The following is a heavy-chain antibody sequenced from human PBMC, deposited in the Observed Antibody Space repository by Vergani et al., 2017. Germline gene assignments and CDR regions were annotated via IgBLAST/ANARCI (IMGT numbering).Heavy chain of an antibody. J-gene: IGHJ4*02. V-gene: IGHV4-34*01. Sequence: QVQLQESGPGLVKPSETLSLTCTVSGGSISSYYWSWIRQPPGKGLEWIGEINHSGSTNYNPSLKSRVTISVDTSKNQFSLKLSSVTAADTAVYYCARGRGAARKWGQGTLVTVSS. CDR3: ARGRGAARK. D-gene: IGHD6-6*01. CDR1: GGSISSYY. CDR2: INHSGST.